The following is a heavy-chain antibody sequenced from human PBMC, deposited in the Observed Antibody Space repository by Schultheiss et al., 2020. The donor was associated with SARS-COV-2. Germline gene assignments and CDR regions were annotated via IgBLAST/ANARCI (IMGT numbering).Heavy chain of an antibody. D-gene: IGHD2-15*01. CDR2: INPNSGGT. CDR3: AKGYGPDY. J-gene: IGHJ4*02. V-gene: IGHV1-2*02. CDR1: GGTFSSYA. Sequence: ASVKVSCKASGGTFSSYAISWVRQAPGQGLEWMGWINPNSGGTNYAQKFQGRVTMTRDTSISTAYMELSRPRSDDTAVYYCAKGYGPDYWGQGTLVTVSS.